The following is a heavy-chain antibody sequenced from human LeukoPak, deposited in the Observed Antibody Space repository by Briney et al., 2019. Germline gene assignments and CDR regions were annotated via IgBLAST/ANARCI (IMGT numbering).Heavy chain of an antibody. CDR3: ARAYSVYDSSGYYLH. Sequence: ASVTVSCKASGYTFTSYYMHWVRQAPGQGLEWMGIINPSGGSTSYAQKFQGRVTMTRDTSTSTVYMELSSLRSEDTAVYYCARAYSVYDSSGYYLHWGQGTLVTVSS. CDR2: INPSGGST. J-gene: IGHJ4*02. D-gene: IGHD3-22*01. CDR1: GYTFTSYY. V-gene: IGHV1-46*01.